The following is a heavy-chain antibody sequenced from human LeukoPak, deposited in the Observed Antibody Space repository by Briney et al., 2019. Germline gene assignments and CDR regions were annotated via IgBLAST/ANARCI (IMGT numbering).Heavy chain of an antibody. Sequence: SETLSLTCTVSGGSISSGDYYWSWIRQPPGKDLEWIVYIYYSGSTYYNPSLKSRVTISVDTSKNQFSLKLSSVTAADTAVYYCARDRERGTTGTTLDYWGQGTLVTVSS. D-gene: IGHD1-1*01. CDR2: IYYSGST. CDR1: GGSISSGDYY. V-gene: IGHV4-30-4*08. J-gene: IGHJ4*02. CDR3: ARDRERGTTGTTLDY.